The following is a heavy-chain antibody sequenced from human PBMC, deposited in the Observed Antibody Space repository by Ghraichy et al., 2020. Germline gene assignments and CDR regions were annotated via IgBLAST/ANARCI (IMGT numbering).Heavy chain of an antibody. CDR2: ISAYNGNT. D-gene: IGHD1-26*01. CDR3: ARDRFPEWELPLDY. Sequence: ASVKVSCKASGYTFTSYGISWVRQAPGQGLDWMGWISAYNGNTNYAQKLQGRVTMTTDTSTSTAYMELRSLRSDDTAVYYCARDRFPEWELPLDYWGQGTLVTVSS. V-gene: IGHV1-18*04. CDR1: GYTFTSYG. J-gene: IGHJ4*02.